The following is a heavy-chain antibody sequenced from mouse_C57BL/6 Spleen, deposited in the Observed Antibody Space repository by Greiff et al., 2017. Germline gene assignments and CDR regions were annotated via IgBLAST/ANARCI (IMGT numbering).Heavy chain of an antibody. CDR3: ARTYYYGSSYGGY. CDR1: GYTFTDYY. D-gene: IGHD1-1*01. J-gene: IGHJ2*01. Sequence: VQLQQSGPELVKPGASVKISCKASGYTFTDYYMNWVKQSHGKSLEWIGDINPNNGGTSYNQKFKGKATLTVDKSSSTAYMELRSLTSEDSAVYYCARTYYYGSSYGGYWGQGTTLTVSS. CDR2: INPNNGGT. V-gene: IGHV1-26*01.